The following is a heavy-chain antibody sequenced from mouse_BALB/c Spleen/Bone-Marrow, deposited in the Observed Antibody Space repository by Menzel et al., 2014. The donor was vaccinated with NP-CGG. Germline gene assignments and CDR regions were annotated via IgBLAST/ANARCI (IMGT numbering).Heavy chain of an antibody. CDR3: ARPTMITDYAMDY. CDR2: IWGDGST. V-gene: IGHV2-6-7*01. J-gene: IGHJ4*01. CDR1: GFSLTGYG. D-gene: IGHD2-4*01. Sequence: VKVVESGPGLVAPSQSLSITCTVSGFSLTGYGVNWVRQPPGKGLEWLGMIWGDGSTDYNSALKSRLSISKDNSKSQVFLKMNSLQTDDTAHYYCARPTMITDYAMDYWGQGTSVTVSS.